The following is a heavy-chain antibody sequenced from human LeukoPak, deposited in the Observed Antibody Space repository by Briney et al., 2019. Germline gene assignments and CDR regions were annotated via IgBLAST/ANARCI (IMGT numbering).Heavy chain of an antibody. CDR2: IYTSGST. D-gene: IGHD6-13*01. Sequence: SSETLSLTCTVSGGSISSYYWSWTRQPAGKGLEWIGRIYTSGSTNYNPSLKSRVTMSVDTSKNQFSLKLSSVTAADTAVYYCARGWGSSWPGGFDAFDIWGQGTMVTVSS. CDR3: ARGWGSSWPGGFDAFDI. J-gene: IGHJ3*02. CDR1: GGSISSYY. V-gene: IGHV4-4*07.